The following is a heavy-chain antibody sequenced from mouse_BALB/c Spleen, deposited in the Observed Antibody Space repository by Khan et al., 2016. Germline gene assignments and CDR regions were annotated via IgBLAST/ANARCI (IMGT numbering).Heavy chain of an antibody. Sequence: EVELVASGGGLVQPGGSRKLSCAASGFTFSSFGIHWVRQAPETGLEWVAYISSCSSTIYYEDTVKGRFTISIDNPKNTLFLQMTSLRSEDTAMYYCARAGNCSDDGAMDYWGQGTSVTVSS. V-gene: IGHV5-17*02. J-gene: IGHJ4*01. D-gene: IGHD2-12*01. CDR3: ARAGNCSDDGAMDY. CDR2: ISSCSSTI. CDR1: GFTFSSFG.